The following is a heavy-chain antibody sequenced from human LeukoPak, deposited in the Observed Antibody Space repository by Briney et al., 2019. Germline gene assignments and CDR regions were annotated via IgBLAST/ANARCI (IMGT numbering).Heavy chain of an antibody. CDR1: GYTFTGYY. CDR2: INPNSGGT. Sequence: ASVKVSCKASGYTFTGYYMHWVRQAPGQGLEWMGWINPNSGGTNYAQKFQGRVTMTRDTSISTAYMELSRLRSDDTAVYYCARGFCSGGSCYFGYYYYYMDVWGKGTTVTVSS. V-gene: IGHV1-2*02. CDR3: ARGFCSGGSCYFGYYYYYMDV. D-gene: IGHD2-15*01. J-gene: IGHJ6*03.